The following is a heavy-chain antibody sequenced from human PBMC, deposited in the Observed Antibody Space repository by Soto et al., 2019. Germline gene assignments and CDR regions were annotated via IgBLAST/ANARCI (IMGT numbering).Heavy chain of an antibody. V-gene: IGHV3-23*01. CDR3: AKVGFYDSSGTSFYFDY. CDR1: GFTFNNYA. Sequence: GGSLRLSCAASGFTFNNYAMNWVRQAPGKGLEWVSSISGSGDRTFYADSVKGRFTISRDNSKNTLYLQVSSLRAEDTAVYYCAKVGFYDSSGTSFYFDYWGQGTLVTVSS. CDR2: ISGSGDRT. D-gene: IGHD3-22*01. J-gene: IGHJ4*02.